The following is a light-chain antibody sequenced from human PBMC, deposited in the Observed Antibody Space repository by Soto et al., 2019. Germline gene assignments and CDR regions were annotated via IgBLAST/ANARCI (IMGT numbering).Light chain of an antibody. Sequence: DIQVTESPSSLSASVVDMFAITCRASQSISSYLNWYQQKPGKAPKLLIYAASSLQSGVPSRFSGSGSGTDFTLTISSLQPEDFATYYCQQSYSTPITFGQGTRLE. CDR2: AAS. CDR1: QSISSY. CDR3: QQSYSTPIT. J-gene: IGKJ5*01. V-gene: IGKV1-39*01.